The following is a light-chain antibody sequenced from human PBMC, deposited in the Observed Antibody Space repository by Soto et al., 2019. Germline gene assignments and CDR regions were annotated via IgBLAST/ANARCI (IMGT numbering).Light chain of an antibody. V-gene: IGKV2-30*01. J-gene: IGKJ4*01. CDR1: QSLVYSDGNTY. CDR2: KVS. CDR3: MQGTHRPLT. Sequence: DVVMTRSPLSLPVTLGQPASISCRSSQSLVYSDGNTYLNWFHQRPGQSPRRLIYKVSNRDSGVPNRFIGSGSGTDFTLKISRVEAEDVGVYYCMQGTHRPLTFGRGTNVDIK.